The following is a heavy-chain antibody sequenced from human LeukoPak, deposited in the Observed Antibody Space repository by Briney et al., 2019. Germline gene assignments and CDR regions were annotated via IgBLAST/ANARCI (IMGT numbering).Heavy chain of an antibody. D-gene: IGHD6-13*01. CDR2: ISNDGGNK. J-gene: IGHJ4*02. V-gene: IGHV3-30-3*01. CDR1: GFTFSSYV. Sequence: PGRSLRLSCAASGFTFSSYVMHWVRQAPGKGLEWVAVISNDGGNKYYADSVKGRFTISRDNAKNSLYLQMNSLRAEDTAVYYCARDLGSSSDYWGQGTPVTVSS. CDR3: ARDLGSSSDY.